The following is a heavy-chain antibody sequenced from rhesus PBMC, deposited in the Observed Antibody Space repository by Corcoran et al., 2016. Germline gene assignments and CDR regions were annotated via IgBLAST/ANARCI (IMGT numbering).Heavy chain of an antibody. CDR3: VRGDFCTGGGCHFDF. CDR1: GGSISGGYG. J-gene: IGHJ4*01. D-gene: IGHD2-21*01. V-gene: IGHV4S10*01. CDR2: IHGSYTNT. Sequence: QVQLQESGPGLLKPSETLSLTCAVSGGSISGGYGWGWIRQPPGKGLEWIGYIHGSYTNTNYNPSLKSRVTISKYTSKNQFSLKLSAVTAADTAVYYCVRGDFCTGGGCHFDFWGQGVLVTVSS.